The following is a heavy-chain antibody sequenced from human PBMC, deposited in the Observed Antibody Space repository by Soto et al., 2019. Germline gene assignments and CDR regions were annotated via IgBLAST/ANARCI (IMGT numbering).Heavy chain of an antibody. Sequence: GGSLRLSCAASGFTFSSYGMHWVRQAPGKGLEWVAVIWYDGSNKYYADSVKGRFTISRDNSKNTLYLQMNSLRAEDTAVYYCARGVVGRGYYFDYWGQGTLVTVSS. J-gene: IGHJ4*02. V-gene: IGHV3-33*01. CDR3: ARGVVGRGYYFDY. CDR1: GFTFSSYG. CDR2: IWYDGSNK. D-gene: IGHD2-15*01.